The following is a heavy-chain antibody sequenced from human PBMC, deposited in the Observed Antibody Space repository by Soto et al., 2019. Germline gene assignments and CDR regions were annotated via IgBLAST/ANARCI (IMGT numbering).Heavy chain of an antibody. V-gene: IGHV3-21*01. CDR2: ISSSSSYI. J-gene: IGHJ6*03. CDR1: RFTFSSYS. D-gene: IGHD3-3*01. CDR3: ARDTGKGYYDFWSGYYYYYMDV. Sequence: EVQLVESGGGLVKPGGSLRLSCAASRFTFSSYSMNWVRQAPGKGLEWVSSISSSSSYIYYADSVKGRFTISRDNAKNSLYLQMNSLRAEDTAVYYCARDTGKGYYDFWSGYYYYYMDVWGKGTTVTVSS.